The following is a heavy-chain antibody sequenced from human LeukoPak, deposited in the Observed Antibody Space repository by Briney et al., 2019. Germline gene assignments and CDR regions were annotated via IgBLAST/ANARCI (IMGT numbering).Heavy chain of an antibody. CDR2: MNPNSGNT. J-gene: IGHJ3*02. D-gene: IGHD3-3*01. CDR1: GYTFTSYD. V-gene: IGHV1-8*03. Sequence: ASVKVSCKASGYTFTSYDINWVRQATGQGLEWMGWMNPNSGNTGYAQKFQGRVTITRNTSISTAYMELSSLRSEDTAVYYCARGPLFWSGYPDDAFDIWGQGTMVTVSS. CDR3: ARGPLFWSGYPDDAFDI.